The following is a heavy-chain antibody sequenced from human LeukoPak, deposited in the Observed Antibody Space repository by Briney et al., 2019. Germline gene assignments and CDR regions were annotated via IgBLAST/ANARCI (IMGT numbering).Heavy chain of an antibody. CDR1: GGSISSGGYY. Sequence: PSETLSLTCTVSGGSISSGGYYWRWIRQPPGKGLEWIGYIYHSGSTYYNPSLKSRVTISVDTSKNQFSLKLSSVTAADTAVYYCASICSSCRSDAFDIWGQGTMVTVSS. CDR2: IYHSGST. J-gene: IGHJ3*02. D-gene: IGHD6-13*01. V-gene: IGHV4-30-2*01. CDR3: ASICSSCRSDAFDI.